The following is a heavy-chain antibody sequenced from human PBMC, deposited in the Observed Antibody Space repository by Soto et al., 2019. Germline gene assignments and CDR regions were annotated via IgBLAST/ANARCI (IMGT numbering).Heavy chain of an antibody. D-gene: IGHD6-19*01. CDR1: GFTFSNAW. CDR3: TTDPSQWLERYFDY. CDR2: IKSKTDGGTT. J-gene: IGHJ4*02. Sequence: GGSLRLSCAASGFTFSNAWMNWVRQAPGKGLEWVGRIKSKTDGGTTDYAAPVKGRFTISRDDSKNTLYLQMNSLKTEDTAVYYCTTDPSQWLERYFDYWGQGTLVTVSS. V-gene: IGHV3-15*07.